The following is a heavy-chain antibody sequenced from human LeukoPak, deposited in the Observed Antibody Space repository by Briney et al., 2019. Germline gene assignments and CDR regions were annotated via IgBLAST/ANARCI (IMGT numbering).Heavy chain of an antibody. J-gene: IGHJ4*02. V-gene: IGHV3-30-3*01. CDR3: ARDSAIAAAGGYFDY. Sequence: GGSLRLSCAASGFTFSSYAMHWVRQAPGKGLEWVAVISYDGSNKYYADSVKGRFTISRDNSKNTLYLQMNSMRAEATAVYYCARDSAIAAAGGYFDYWGQGTLVTVSS. CDR2: ISYDGSNK. D-gene: IGHD6-13*01. CDR1: GFTFSSYA.